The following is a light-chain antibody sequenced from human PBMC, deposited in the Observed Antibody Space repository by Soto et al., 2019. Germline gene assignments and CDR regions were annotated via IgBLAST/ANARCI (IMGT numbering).Light chain of an antibody. Sequence: EIVLTQSPGTLSLSPGERATLSCRASQSVSSSYLAWYQQKPGQAPRLLIYGASSRATGIPDRFRGSGSGTGFTLTISRLEPDDFAVYYCQPYGSSRWTFGQGTKVEIK. J-gene: IGKJ1*01. V-gene: IGKV3-20*01. CDR2: GAS. CDR3: QPYGSSRWT. CDR1: QSVSSSY.